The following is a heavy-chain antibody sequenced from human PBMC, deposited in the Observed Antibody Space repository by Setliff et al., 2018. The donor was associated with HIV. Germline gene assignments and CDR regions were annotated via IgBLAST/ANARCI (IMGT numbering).Heavy chain of an antibody. D-gene: IGHD6-6*01. CDR1: GYTFTNYG. CDR2: ISVHNGKT. J-gene: IGHJ6*02. CDR3: ARGYSTSSSYYYGMDV. Sequence: ASVKVSCKASGYTFTNYGINWVRQAPGQGLEWMGWISVHNGKTNFAQKVPGRVTMTSDTSTSTAYMEVRSLRSDDTATYYCARGYSTSSSYYYGMDVWGQGTTVTVSS. V-gene: IGHV1-18*01.